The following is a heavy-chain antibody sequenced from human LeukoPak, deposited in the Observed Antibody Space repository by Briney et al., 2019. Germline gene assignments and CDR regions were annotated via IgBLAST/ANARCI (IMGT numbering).Heavy chain of an antibody. V-gene: IGHV5-51*01. Sequence: GESLKISCKGSGYNFPIYWIGWVRQMPGQGLEWMGIICPDDSNTIYGPSFQGQVTISADKSISTAYLQWSSLKASDTAMYYCARRTVRGVTFDYWGQGTLVTVSS. D-gene: IGHD3-10*01. J-gene: IGHJ4*02. CDR2: ICPDDSNT. CDR3: ARRTVRGVTFDY. CDR1: GYNFPIYW.